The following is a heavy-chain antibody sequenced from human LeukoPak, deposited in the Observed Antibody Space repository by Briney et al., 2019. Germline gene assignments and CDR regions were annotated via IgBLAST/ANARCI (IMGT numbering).Heavy chain of an antibody. CDR3: AKGLYYGSGLFDY. D-gene: IGHD3-10*01. J-gene: IGHJ4*02. V-gene: IGHV3-23*01. CDR2: ISGSGGST. CDR1: GFTVSSNY. Sequence: PGGSLRLSCAVSGFTVSSNYMSWVRQAPGKGLEWVSAISGSGGSTYYADSVKGRFTISRDNSKNTLYLQMNSLRDEDAAMYYCAKGLYYGSGLFDYWGQGTLVTVSS.